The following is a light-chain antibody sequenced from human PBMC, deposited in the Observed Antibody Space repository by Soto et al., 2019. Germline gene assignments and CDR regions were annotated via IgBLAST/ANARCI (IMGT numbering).Light chain of an antibody. J-gene: IGKJ3*01. CDR2: GAS. CDR3: QQYVTSPFT. V-gene: IGKV3-20*01. CDR1: QSVNSVY. Sequence: ELVLTQAPGTLSLAPGERASLSCRADQSVNSVYLAWYHHKPGQAHRLLIYGASDRPTGIPDRFSGSGSGTDFTLTLSRLEAEDFAVYYCQQYVTSPFTFGPGTNVDI.